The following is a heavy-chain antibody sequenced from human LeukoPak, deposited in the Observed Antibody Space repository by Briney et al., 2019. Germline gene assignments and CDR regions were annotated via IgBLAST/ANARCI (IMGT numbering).Heavy chain of an antibody. D-gene: IGHD3-9*01. CDR1: GFTFSSNY. Sequence: PGGSLRLSCAASGFTFSSNYMSWVRQAPGKGLEWVSVIYSGGSTYYADSVKGRFTISRDNSKNTLYLQMNSLRAEDTAVYYCARYQEAVFDFAFDIWGQGTMVTVSS. J-gene: IGHJ3*02. V-gene: IGHV3-53*05. CDR2: IYSGGST. CDR3: ARYQEAVFDFAFDI.